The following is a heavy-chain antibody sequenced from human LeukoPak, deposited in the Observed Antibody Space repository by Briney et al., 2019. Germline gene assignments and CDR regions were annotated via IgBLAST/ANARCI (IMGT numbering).Heavy chain of an antibody. J-gene: IGHJ4*02. CDR1: GFTFSSYA. Sequence: PGGSLRLSCAASGFTFSSYAMHWVRQAPGKGLEWVAVISYDGSNKYYADSVKGRFTISRDNSKNTLYLQMNSLRAEDTAVYYCAGGIAVAGGIDYWGQGTLVTVSS. CDR2: ISYDGSNK. V-gene: IGHV3-30-3*01. D-gene: IGHD6-19*01. CDR3: AGGIAVAGGIDY.